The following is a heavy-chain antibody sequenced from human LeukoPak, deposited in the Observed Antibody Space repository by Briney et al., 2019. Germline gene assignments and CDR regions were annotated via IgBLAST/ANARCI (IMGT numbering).Heavy chain of an antibody. V-gene: IGHV3-53*01. J-gene: IGHJ4*02. Sequence: PGGSLRLSCAASGFTVSSNYMSWVRQAPGKGLEWVSIIYSGGSTFYADSVKGRFTISRDNSKNTLYLQMNSLRAEDTAVYYCARRAGAYSHPYDYWGQGTLVTVSS. D-gene: IGHD4/OR15-4a*01. CDR1: GFTVSSNY. CDR3: ARRAGAYSHPYDY. CDR2: IYSGGST.